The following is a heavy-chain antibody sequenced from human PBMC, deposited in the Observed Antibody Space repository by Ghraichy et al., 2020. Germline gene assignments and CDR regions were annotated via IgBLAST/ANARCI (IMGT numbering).Heavy chain of an antibody. CDR2: ISGSGGST. D-gene: IGHD2-2*01. CDR1: GFTFSSYA. CDR3: AKAGRDIVVVPAAFDY. J-gene: IGHJ4*02. Sequence: ESLNISCAASGFTFSSYAMSWVRQAPGKGLEWVSAISGSGGSTYYADSVKGRFTISRDNSKNTLYLQMNSLRAEDTAVYYCAKAGRDIVVVPAAFDYWGQGTLVTVSS. V-gene: IGHV3-23*01.